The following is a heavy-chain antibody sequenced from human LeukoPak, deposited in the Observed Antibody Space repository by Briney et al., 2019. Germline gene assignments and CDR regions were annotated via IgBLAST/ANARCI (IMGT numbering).Heavy chain of an antibody. CDR3: ARPRGIAVAADNWFDP. J-gene: IGHJ5*02. D-gene: IGHD6-19*01. V-gene: IGHV3-20*04. Sequence: GGSLRLSCAASGFTFDDYGMSWVRQAPGKGMEWFSGINWNGGSTGYADSVKGRFTISRDNAKNSLYLQMNSLKAEDTALYYCARPRGIAVAADNWFDPWGQGTLVTVSS. CDR1: GFTFDDYG. CDR2: INWNGGST.